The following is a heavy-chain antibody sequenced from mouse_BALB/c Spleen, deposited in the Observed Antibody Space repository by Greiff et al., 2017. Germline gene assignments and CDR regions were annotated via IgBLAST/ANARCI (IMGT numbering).Heavy chain of an antibody. D-gene: IGHD1-1*01. CDR1: GYSFTGYF. CDR2: INPYNGDT. CDR3: ARRCYGSSYNYFDY. J-gene: IGHJ2*01. V-gene: IGHV1-20*02. Sequence: VQLQQSGPELVKPGASVKISCKASGYSFTGYFMNWVMQSHGKSLEWIGRINPYNGDTFYNQKFKGKATLTVDKSSSTAHMELRSLASEDSAVYYCARRCYGSSYNYFDYWGQGTTLTVSS.